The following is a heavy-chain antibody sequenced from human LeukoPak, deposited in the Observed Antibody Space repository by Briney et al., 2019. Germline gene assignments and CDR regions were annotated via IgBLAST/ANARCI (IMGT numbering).Heavy chain of an antibody. Sequence: GGSLRLSCAASGFTFSSYTMNWVRQAPGKGLEWVAVISYDGSNKHYADSVKGRFTISRDNSKNTLFLQLNSLRAEDTAVYYCAKDIRSTDSGSYSQWGQGTLVTVSS. CDR1: GFTFSSYT. D-gene: IGHD1-26*01. CDR3: AKDIRSTDSGSYSQ. J-gene: IGHJ4*02. CDR2: ISYDGSNK. V-gene: IGHV3-30-3*01.